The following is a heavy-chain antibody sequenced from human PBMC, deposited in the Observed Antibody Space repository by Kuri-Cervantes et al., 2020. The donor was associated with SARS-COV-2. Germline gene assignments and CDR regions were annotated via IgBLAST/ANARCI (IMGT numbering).Heavy chain of an antibody. CDR2: LNFDGTTT. CDR1: GFPFSTYW. V-gene: IGHV3-74*01. D-gene: IGHD3-22*01. Sequence: ETLSLTCAASGFPFSTYWTDWVRQAPGKGLVWVSRLNFDGTTTSYANFVKGRFTISRDNANNTLYLQMNSLRAEDTAVYYCANPYYYDSSGYYFSGAFDIWGQGTMVTVSS. J-gene: IGHJ3*02. CDR3: ANPYYYDSSGYYFSGAFDI.